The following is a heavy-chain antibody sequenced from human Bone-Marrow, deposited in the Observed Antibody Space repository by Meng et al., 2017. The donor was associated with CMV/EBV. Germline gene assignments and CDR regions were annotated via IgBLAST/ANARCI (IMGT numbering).Heavy chain of an antibody. CDR2: IIPILGIA. V-gene: IGHV1-69*10. J-gene: IGHJ5*02. Sequence: SVKVSCKASGYTFTSYDINWVRQAPGQGLEWMGGIIPILGIANYAQKFQGRVTITADKSTSTAYMELSSLRSEDTAVYYCAREVLEYCSSTSCYLRWFDPWGQGTLVTVYS. D-gene: IGHD2-2*01. CDR1: GYTFTSYD. CDR3: AREVLEYCSSTSCYLRWFDP.